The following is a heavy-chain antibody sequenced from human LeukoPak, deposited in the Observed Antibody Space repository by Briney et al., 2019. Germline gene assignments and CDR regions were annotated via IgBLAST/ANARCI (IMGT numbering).Heavy chain of an antibody. J-gene: IGHJ4*02. V-gene: IGHV3-23*01. D-gene: IGHD2-2*01. CDR2: IRESGGST. CDR1: GFTFSSYA. Sequence: GGSLRLSCAASGFTFSSYAMTWVRQAPGKGREWVSSIRESGGSTSYAESVKGRFTISRDNSKNTLYLQMNSLRAEDTAVYYCAKDREYHLLWGYFDYWGQGTLVTVSS. CDR3: AKDREYHLLWGYFDY.